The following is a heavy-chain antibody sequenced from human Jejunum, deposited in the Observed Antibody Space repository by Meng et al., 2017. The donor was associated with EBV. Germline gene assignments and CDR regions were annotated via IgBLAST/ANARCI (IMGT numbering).Heavy chain of an antibody. D-gene: IGHD3-16*01. CDR3: AREGLVGDLRYFDL. J-gene: IGHJ2*01. Sequence: QGSRGQSGPRVNEPWAPVKVSWKAYAYTFSGYEMHWVRQAPGQGLEWMGRINPNSGGANYAQKFQGRVTMTRDTSISTAYMELSRLRSDDTAVYYCAREGLVGDLRYFDLWGRGTLVTVSS. CDR2: INPNSGGA. V-gene: IGHV1-2*06. CDR1: AYTFSGYE.